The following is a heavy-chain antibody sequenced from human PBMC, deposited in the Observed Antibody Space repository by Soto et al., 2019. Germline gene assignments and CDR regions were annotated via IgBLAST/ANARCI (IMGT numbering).Heavy chain of an antibody. V-gene: IGHV4-30-4*01. Sequence: SETLSLTCSVSGDSISNLDYFWAWIRQPPGQALEYIGSIYKSATTYYNPSFESRVAISVDTSKSQFSLNVTSVTAADTAVYFCARGRYCLTGRCFPNWFDSWGQGALVTVS. CDR3: ARGRYCLTGRCFPNWFDS. CDR2: IYKSATT. D-gene: IGHD7-27*01. J-gene: IGHJ5*01. CDR1: GDSISNLDYF.